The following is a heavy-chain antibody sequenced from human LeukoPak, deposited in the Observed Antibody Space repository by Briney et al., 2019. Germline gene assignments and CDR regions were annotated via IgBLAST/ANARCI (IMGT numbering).Heavy chain of an antibody. Sequence: PGGSLRLSCAASGFTFSSYWMSWVRQAPGKGLEWVANIKRDGSEKYYVDSVKGRFTISRDNAKNSLYLQMNSLRAEDTAVYYCARRGYDRYYYYYYMDVWGKGTTVTVSS. CDR2: IKRDGSEK. CDR3: ARRGYDRYYYYYYMDV. D-gene: IGHD5-12*01. J-gene: IGHJ6*03. V-gene: IGHV3-7*01. CDR1: GFTFSSYW.